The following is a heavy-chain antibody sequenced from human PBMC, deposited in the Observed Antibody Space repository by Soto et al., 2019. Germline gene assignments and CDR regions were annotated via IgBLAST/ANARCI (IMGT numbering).Heavy chain of an antibody. CDR2: INAGNGNT. V-gene: IGHV1-3*01. Sequence: QVQLVQSGAEVKKPGASVKVSCKASGCTFTSYAMHWVIQAPGQRLEWMGWINAGNGNTKYSQKFQGRVTITKDTTASTADKELRSLRSEDTDVYYCARGGIGLDYGMDFWGQGTTVTVSS. J-gene: IGHJ6*02. CDR1: GCTFTSYA. D-gene: IGHD1-26*01. CDR3: ARGGIGLDYGMDF.